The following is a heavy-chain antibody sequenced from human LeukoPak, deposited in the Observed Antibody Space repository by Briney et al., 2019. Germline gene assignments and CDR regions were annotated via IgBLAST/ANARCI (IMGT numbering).Heavy chain of an antibody. D-gene: IGHD3-22*01. CDR1: GGSISTSYY. Sequence: SETLSLTCTVSGGSISTSYYWGWIRQPPGKGLEWIGGIYYSGSTYYNPSLKSRVTISVDTSKNQFSLKLSSMPAADTAVYYCARDTRVHYYDSSGPVDYWGQGTLVTVSS. CDR3: ARDTRVHYYDSSGPVDY. J-gene: IGHJ4*02. CDR2: IYYSGST. V-gene: IGHV4-39*07.